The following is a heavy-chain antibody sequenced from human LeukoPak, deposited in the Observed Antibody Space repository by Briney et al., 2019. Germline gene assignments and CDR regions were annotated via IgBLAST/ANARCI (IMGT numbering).Heavy chain of an antibody. CDR2: ITMINGNT. V-gene: IGHV1-18*01. CDR3: ASSLMIFGVVH. J-gene: IGHJ4*02. D-gene: IGHD3-3*01. CDR1: GYNFNTYG. Sequence: ASVKVSCKASGYNFNTYGFSWVRQAPGQGLEWMGWITMINGNTDYAEKLQGRVTMTIDTSTSTAYMELRSLRSDDTAVYYCASSLMIFGVVHWGQGTLLTVSS.